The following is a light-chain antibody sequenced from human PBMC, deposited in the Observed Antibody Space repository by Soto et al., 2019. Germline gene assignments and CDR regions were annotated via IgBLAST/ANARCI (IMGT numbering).Light chain of an antibody. Sequence: EIVLTQSPGTLSLSPGAGATLSCRASKSVRYNYLAWYQQKPGQAPRLLIYGVSTRATGIPARFSGSGSGTDFTLTISSLQSEDFAVYYCHQYNTWPPRFTFGPGTKVDIK. CDR3: HQYNTWPPRFT. CDR2: GVS. CDR1: KSVRYNY. V-gene: IGKV3D-15*01. J-gene: IGKJ3*01.